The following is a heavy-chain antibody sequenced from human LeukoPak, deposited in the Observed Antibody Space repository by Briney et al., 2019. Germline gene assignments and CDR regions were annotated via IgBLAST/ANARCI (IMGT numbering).Heavy chain of an antibody. CDR3: VPVRAMGVDY. CDR1: GLTVSSNY. D-gene: IGHD3-10*01. Sequence: GGSLTLSCAASGLTVSSNYMSWARHPRGKGREWVSVIYSGGSTYYADSVKGRFTISRDNSKNTLYLQMNSLRAEDTAVYYCVPVRAMGVDYWGQGTLVPVSS. CDR2: IYSGGST. V-gene: IGHV3-66*01. J-gene: IGHJ4*02.